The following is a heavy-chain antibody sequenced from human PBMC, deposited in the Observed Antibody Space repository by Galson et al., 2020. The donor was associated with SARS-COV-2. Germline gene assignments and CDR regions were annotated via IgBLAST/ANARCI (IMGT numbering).Heavy chain of an antibody. CDR3: ARGRFCYDI. V-gene: IGHV3-48*01. Sequence: GGSLRLSCAASGFTFSSYSMNWVRQAPGRGLEWVSYIGSSTSNIYHADSVKGRFTISRDNAKNSLYLQMNSLRAEDTAVYYCARGRFCYDIWGQGTMVTVSS. J-gene: IGHJ3*02. CDR1: GFTFSSYS. D-gene: IGHD2-21*01. CDR2: IGSSTSNI.